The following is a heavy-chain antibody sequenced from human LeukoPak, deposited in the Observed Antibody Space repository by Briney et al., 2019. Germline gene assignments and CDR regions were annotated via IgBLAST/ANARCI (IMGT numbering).Heavy chain of an antibody. CDR2: ISAYNGNT. J-gene: IGHJ4*02. V-gene: IGHV1-18*01. Sequence: PGASVKVSCKASGYTFTSYGISWVRQAPGQGLEWMGWISAYNGNTNYAQKLQGRVTMTTDTTTSTAYMELRSLRSDDTAVYYCATTEWLPPSALFDWGQGTLVTVSS. D-gene: IGHD3-3*01. CDR3: ATTEWLPPSALFD. CDR1: GYTFTSYG.